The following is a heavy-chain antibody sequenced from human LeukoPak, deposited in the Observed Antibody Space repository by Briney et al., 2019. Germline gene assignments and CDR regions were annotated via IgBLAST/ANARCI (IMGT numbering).Heavy chain of an antibody. CDR1: GGSFSGYY. V-gene: IGHV4-34*01. D-gene: IGHD1-7*01. Sequence: SETLSLTCAVYGGSFSGYYWSWIRQPPGKGLEWIGEINHSGSTNYNPSLKSRVTISVDTSKNQFSLKLSSATAADTAVYYCAGYNWNYKDLDYWGQGTLVTVSS. CDR2: INHSGST. J-gene: IGHJ4*02. CDR3: AGYNWNYKDLDY.